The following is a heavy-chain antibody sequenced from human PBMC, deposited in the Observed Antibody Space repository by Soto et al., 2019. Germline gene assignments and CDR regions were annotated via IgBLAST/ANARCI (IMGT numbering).Heavy chain of an antibody. V-gene: IGHV1-2*02. D-gene: IGHD3-22*01. CDR1: GYTFTSYY. CDR2: INPNSGGT. CDR3: ALMDYYDSSGYGDAFDI. J-gene: IGHJ3*02. Sequence: GASVKVSCKASGYTFTSYYMHWVRQAPGQGLEWMGWINPNSGGTNYAQKFQGRVTMTRDTSISTAYMELSRPRSDDTAVYYCALMDYYDSSGYGDAFDIWGQGTMVTVSS.